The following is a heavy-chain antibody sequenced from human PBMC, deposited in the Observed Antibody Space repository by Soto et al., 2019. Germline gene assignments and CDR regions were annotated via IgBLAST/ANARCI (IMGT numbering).Heavy chain of an antibody. J-gene: IGHJ4*02. Sequence: LPETLSLTCAVYGGSFSGYYWSWIRQPPGKGLEWIGEINHSGSTNYNPSLKSRVTISVDTSKNQFSLKLSSVTAADTAVYYCARADIVVVPAAFGLDYWGQGTLVTVSS. CDR3: ARADIVVVPAAFGLDY. D-gene: IGHD2-2*01. CDR1: GGSFSGYY. CDR2: INHSGST. V-gene: IGHV4-34*01.